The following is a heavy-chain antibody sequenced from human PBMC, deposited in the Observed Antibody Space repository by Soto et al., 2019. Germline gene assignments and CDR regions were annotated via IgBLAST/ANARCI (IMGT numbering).Heavy chain of an antibody. CDR2: ISYDGSNK. D-gene: IGHD2-2*01. V-gene: IGHV3-30-3*01. CDR3: ASSTTQVTAYFVY. J-gene: IGHJ4*02. Sequence: PGGSLRLSCAASGFTFSSYAMHWVRQAPGKGLEWVAVISYDGSNKYYADSVKGRFTISRDNSKNTLYLQMNSLRAEDTAVYYCASSTTQVTAYFVYWGQGTLVTVSS. CDR1: GFTFSSYA.